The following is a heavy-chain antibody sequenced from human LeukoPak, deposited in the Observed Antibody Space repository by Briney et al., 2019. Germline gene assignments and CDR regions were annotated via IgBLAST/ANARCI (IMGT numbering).Heavy chain of an antibody. D-gene: IGHD2-15*01. CDR3: AREVGLGYYYYYMDV. J-gene: IGHJ6*03. CDR1: GGSIDTYNYY. V-gene: IGHV4-39*07. CDR2: IYFDGST. Sequence: SETLSLTCTISGGSIDTYNYYWGWIRQPPGKGLEWIGSIYFDGSTYYNPSLKSRVTISVDTSKNQFSLKLSSVTAADTAVHYCAREVGLGYYYYYMDVWGKGTTVTVSS.